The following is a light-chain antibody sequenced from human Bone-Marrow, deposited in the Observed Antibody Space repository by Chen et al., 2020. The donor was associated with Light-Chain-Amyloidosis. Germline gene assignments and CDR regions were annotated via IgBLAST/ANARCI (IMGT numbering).Light chain of an antibody. J-gene: IGLJ3*02. CDR3: QVWDRSSDRPV. Sequence: YVLNQPSSVSVAPGQPATIACGGNNIGSTSVHWYQQTPGQAPLLVVYDDSHRPSGIPERLSGSNSGNTATLTISRVEAGDEADYYCQVWDRSSDRPVFGGGTKLTVL. V-gene: IGLV3-21*02. CDR1: NIGSTS. CDR2: DDS.